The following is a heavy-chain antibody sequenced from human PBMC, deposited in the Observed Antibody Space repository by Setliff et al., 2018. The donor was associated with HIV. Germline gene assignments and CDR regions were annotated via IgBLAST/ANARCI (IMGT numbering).Heavy chain of an antibody. CDR1: GYTFSNYG. J-gene: IGHJ2*01. CDR2: ITSYNGNT. D-gene: IGHD1-26*01. Sequence: ASVKVSCKASGYTFSNYGITWVRQAPGQGLEWMGWITSYNGNTNYAKKFKGRVTMTTDASTSIAYMELKSLRSEDTAVYCCARAHQSGRASNFPWDSVLWGRGTLVTVSS. CDR3: ARAHQSGRASNFPWDSVL. V-gene: IGHV1-18*01.